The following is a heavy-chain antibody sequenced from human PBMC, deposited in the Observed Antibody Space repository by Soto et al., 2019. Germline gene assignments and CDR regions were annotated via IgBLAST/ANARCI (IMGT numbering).Heavy chain of an antibody. D-gene: IGHD3-3*02. V-gene: IGHV1-18*04. Sequence: QGHLEQSGGEVKKPGASVQVSCRALDYTFITYGLSWVRQAPGQGLEWMGLINPYNGNTVYAQKFQGRVTMTRDTSTDTAYMELRSLRFNDTAVYYCASISYPALQGAFDIWGHGTMVTVSS. CDR2: INPYNGNT. CDR3: ASISYPALQGAFDI. CDR1: DYTFITYG. J-gene: IGHJ3*02.